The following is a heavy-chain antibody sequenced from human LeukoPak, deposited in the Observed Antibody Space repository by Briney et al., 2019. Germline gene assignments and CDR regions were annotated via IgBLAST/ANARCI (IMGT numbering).Heavy chain of an antibody. J-gene: IGHJ4*02. CDR1: GGTFSSYA. Sequence: ASVKVSCKASGGTFSSYAISWVRQAPGQGLEWMGGIIPIFGTANYAQKFQGRVTITADESTSTAYMELSSLRSEDTAVYYCAREEHYSSGWYYSDYWGQGTLVTVSS. V-gene: IGHV1-69*01. CDR2: IIPIFGTA. D-gene: IGHD6-19*01. CDR3: AREEHYSSGWYYSDY.